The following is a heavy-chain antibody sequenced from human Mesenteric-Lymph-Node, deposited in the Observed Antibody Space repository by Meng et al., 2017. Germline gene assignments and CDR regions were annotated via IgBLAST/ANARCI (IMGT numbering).Heavy chain of an antibody. V-gene: IGHV3-30*01. J-gene: IGHJ4*02. Sequence: GESLKISCPASGFTFSRYAMNWVRQAPGKGLEWVAVISYDGINQYYADSVKGRFTISRDNSKNTLYMQMNSLRTEDTAVYYCAIVGKAYCSTATCRSFHYWGQGTLVTVSS. D-gene: IGHD2-2*01. CDR3: AIVGKAYCSTATCRSFHY. CDR1: GFTFSRYA. CDR2: ISYDGINQ.